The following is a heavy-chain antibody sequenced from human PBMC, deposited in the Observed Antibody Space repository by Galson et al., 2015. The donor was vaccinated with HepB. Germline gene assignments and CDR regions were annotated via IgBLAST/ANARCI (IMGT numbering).Heavy chain of an antibody. CDR3: QIGHYFDS. D-gene: IGHD2-21*01. V-gene: IGHV3-11*01. Sequence: SLRLSCAAAGFDFNDRYMSWIRQAPGKGLEWVSYISSNGKGIYYADSVKGRFTISRDNAKNLLYLQMNSVRAEDTAVYYCQIGHYFDSWGQGTLVIGSS. J-gene: IGHJ4*02. CDR2: ISSNGKGI. CDR1: GFDFNDRY.